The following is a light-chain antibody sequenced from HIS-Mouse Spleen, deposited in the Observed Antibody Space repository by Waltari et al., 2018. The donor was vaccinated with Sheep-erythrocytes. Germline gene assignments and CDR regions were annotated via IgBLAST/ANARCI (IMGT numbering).Light chain of an antibody. CDR1: SSDVGSYNL. CDR2: EGS. J-gene: IGLJ3*02. V-gene: IGLV2-23*01. CDR3: CSYAGSSTPWV. Sequence: QSALTQSASVSGSPGQSITISCTGTSSDVGSYNLVSWYQQHPGKAPKRMIYEGSKRPSGVSNRFSGSKSGNTASLTISGLQAEDEADYYCCSYAGSSTPWVFGGGTKLTVL.